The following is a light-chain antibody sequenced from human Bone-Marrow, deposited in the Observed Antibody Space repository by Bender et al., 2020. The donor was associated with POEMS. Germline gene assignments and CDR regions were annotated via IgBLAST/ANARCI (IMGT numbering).Light chain of an antibody. Sequence: QSALTQPASVSGSPGQSITFSCSGTGSDVDSYNLVSWYQQHPGKAPKLVIYEVNKRSSGVFHRFSGSKSGNTASLTISGLQAEDEADYHCCSYTRSNSLVFGTGTEVTVL. V-gene: IGLV2-14*02. CDR1: GSDVDSYNL. CDR2: EVN. J-gene: IGLJ1*01. CDR3: CSYTRSNSLV.